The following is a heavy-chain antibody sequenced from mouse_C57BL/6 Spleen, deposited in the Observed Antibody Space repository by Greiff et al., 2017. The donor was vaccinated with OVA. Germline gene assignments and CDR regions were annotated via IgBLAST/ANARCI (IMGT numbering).Heavy chain of an antibody. CDR3: ARRSEAGFAY. CDR1: GFTFSSYA. Sequence: EVKLMESGGGLVKPGGSLKLSCAASGFTFSSYAMSWVRQTPEKRLEWVATISDGGSYTYYPDNVKGRFTISRDNAKNNLYLQMSHLKSEDTAMYYCARRSEAGFAYWGQGTLVTVCA. J-gene: IGHJ3*01. V-gene: IGHV5-4*03. CDR2: ISDGGSYT. D-gene: IGHD3-2*02.